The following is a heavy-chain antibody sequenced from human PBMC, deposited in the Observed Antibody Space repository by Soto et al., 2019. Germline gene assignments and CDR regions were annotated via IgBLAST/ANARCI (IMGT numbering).Heavy chain of an antibody. J-gene: IGHJ3*01. Sequence: GGSLRLSCAASGLTFSNFAMNWVRQAPGKGLEWVSNISDSGGSTYYADSVKGRFTISRDNSKNTLYLQMNSLRGRDTAIYYCVKEGSGWYSRGCFDFWGRGTMVTVSS. CDR2: ISDSGGST. CDR3: VKEGSGWYSRGCFDF. D-gene: IGHD6-19*01. V-gene: IGHV3-23*01. CDR1: GLTFSNFA.